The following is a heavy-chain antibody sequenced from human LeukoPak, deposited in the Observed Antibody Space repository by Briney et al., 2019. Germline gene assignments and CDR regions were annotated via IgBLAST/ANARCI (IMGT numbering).Heavy chain of an antibody. D-gene: IGHD3-3*01. CDR1: GYTFSRYI. J-gene: IGHJ6*03. CDR3: ARARYETRIWPKSRYDYYHYVDV. CDR2: INTNNRTT. Sequence: ASVKVSCKASGYTFSRYIVIWLRQAPGQGLTWMAWINTNNRTTNYLQNLQDRVTITRDTSASTAYMELSSLRSEDMAVYYCARARYETRIWPKSRYDYYHYVDVWGKGPRSPSP. V-gene: IGHV1-18*03.